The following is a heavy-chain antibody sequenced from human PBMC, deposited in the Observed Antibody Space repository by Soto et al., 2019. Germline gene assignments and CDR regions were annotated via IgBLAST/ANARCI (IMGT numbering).Heavy chain of an antibody. Sequence: PGGSLRLSCAASGFTFSSYSMNWVRQAPGKGLEWVSSISSSSSYIYYADSVKGRFTISRDNSKNTLYPQMNSLRAEDTAVYYCARDLYYYYGMDVWGQGTTVTV. CDR3: ARDLYYYYGMDV. CDR2: ISSSSSYI. J-gene: IGHJ6*02. CDR1: GFTFSSYS. V-gene: IGHV3-21*01.